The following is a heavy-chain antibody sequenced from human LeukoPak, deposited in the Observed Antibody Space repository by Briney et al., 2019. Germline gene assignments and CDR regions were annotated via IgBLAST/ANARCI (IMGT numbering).Heavy chain of an antibody. Sequence: GGSLRLSCAASGFTVSSSYMSWVRQAPGKGLEWVSVIYSGGSTYYADSVKGRFTITRDNSKNTLYLQMNSLRAEDTAVYYCARLLSAGSRYDPWGQGTLVTVSS. CDR1: GFTVSSSY. CDR3: ARLLSAGSRYDP. D-gene: IGHD2-15*01. V-gene: IGHV3-66*01. CDR2: IYSGGST. J-gene: IGHJ5*02.